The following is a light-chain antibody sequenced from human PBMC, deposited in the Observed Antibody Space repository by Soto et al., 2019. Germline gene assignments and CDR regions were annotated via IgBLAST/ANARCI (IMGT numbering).Light chain of an antibody. CDR3: QKRSNWPSLN. V-gene: IGKV3-15*01. CDR1: QYVSHK. Sequence: ELLSTPSLATLSVSPVEPAKLSCSSSQYVSHKVSWYQQTPGQAPRLIILGASTRATGVPDRFSGSGSGTDFTLTIRRLEPEDFAVYYCQKRSNWPSLNLGGGPTVDIK. J-gene: IGKJ4*01. CDR2: GAS.